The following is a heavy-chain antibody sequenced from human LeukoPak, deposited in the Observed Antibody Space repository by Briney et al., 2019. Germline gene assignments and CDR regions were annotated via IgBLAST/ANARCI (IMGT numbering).Heavy chain of an antibody. CDR1: GFTFISYG. Sequence: GGSLTLFCAPSGFTFISYGMQWVRQAPGKGLVWVSRINTDGSSTSYADSVKGRFTISRDNAKNTLNLQMNSLRAEDTGVYYCARELPREVTLDYWGQGTLVTVSS. D-gene: IGHD2-21*02. CDR3: ARELPREVTLDY. CDR2: INTDGSST. J-gene: IGHJ4*02. V-gene: IGHV3-74*01.